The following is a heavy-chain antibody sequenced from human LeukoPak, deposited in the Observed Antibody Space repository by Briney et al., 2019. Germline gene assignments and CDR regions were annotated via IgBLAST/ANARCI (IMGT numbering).Heavy chain of an antibody. CDR2: ISGSGGST. CDR1: GFTFSNHA. J-gene: IGHJ4*02. Sequence: GGSLRLSCAASGFTFSNHAMSWVRQAPGKGLEWVSVISGSGGSTYYADSVKGRFTISRDNSKNTLYLQMNSLRAEDTAVYYCAKDHCSSTICSFDSWGQGTLVTVSS. D-gene: IGHD2-2*01. V-gene: IGHV3-23*01. CDR3: AKDHCSSTICSFDS.